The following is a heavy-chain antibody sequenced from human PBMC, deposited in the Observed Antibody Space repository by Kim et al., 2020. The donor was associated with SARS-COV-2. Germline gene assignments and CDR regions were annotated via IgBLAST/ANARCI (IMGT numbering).Heavy chain of an antibody. CDR3: AKDGGPRRYYDFWNGYYPDMAYYYYGMDV. Sequence: GGSLRLSCAASGFTFSSYGMHWVRQAPGKGLEWVAVISYDGSNKYYADSVKGRFTISRDNSKNTLYLQMNSLRAEDTAVYYCAKDGGPRRYYDFWNGYYPDMAYYYYGMDVWGQGTTVTVSS. J-gene: IGHJ6*02. D-gene: IGHD3-3*01. V-gene: IGHV3-30*18. CDR1: GFTFSSYG. CDR2: ISYDGSNK.